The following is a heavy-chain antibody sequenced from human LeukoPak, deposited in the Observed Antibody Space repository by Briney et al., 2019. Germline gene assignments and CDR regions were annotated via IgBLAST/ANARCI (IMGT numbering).Heavy chain of an antibody. Sequence: SETLSLTCTVSGGSISSSSYYWGWIRQPPGKGLEWFGSIYYSGSTYYNPSLKSRVTISVDTSKNQFSLKLSSVTAADTAVYYCATIEYSSSWSAPYYFDYWGQGTLVTASS. CDR1: GGSISSSSYY. V-gene: IGHV4-39*01. D-gene: IGHD6-13*01. J-gene: IGHJ4*02. CDR3: ATIEYSSSWSAPYYFDY. CDR2: IYYSGST.